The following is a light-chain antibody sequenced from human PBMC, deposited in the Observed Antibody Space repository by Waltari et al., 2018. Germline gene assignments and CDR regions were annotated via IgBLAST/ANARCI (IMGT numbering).Light chain of an antibody. CDR3: PQYNRHPWT. CDR1: QSISGL. J-gene: IGKJ1*01. Sequence: DIQMTQSPSTLSASVGDRVTITCRASQSISGLLAWYQQKPGKAPKLLIYEASGLESGVPSRFSGSGYGTEFPLIFTSVPPDDVATFYCPQYNRHPWTFGRGTKVEIK. CDR2: EAS. V-gene: IGKV1-5*03.